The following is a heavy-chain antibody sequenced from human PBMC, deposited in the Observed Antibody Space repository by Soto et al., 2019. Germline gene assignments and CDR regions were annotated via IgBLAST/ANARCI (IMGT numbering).Heavy chain of an antibody. J-gene: IGHJ6*02. V-gene: IGHV1-8*01. Sequence: VASGKVSCAASGYTFTSYDINWVRQAAGQGLEWMGWMNPNSGNTGYAQKFQGRVTMTRNTSISTAYMELSSLRSEDTAVYYCARGRGSGWFYYYYGMDVWGQGTTVTVSS. CDR3: ARGRGSGWFYYYYGMDV. D-gene: IGHD6-19*01. CDR2: MNPNSGNT. CDR1: GYTFTSYD.